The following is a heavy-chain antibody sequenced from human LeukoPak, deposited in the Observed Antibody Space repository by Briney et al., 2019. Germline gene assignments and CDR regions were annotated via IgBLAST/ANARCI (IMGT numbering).Heavy chain of an antibody. V-gene: IGHV3-48*03. J-gene: IGHJ4*02. CDR1: GFTFSSYE. CDR2: ISSSGSTI. D-gene: IGHD4-23*01. Sequence: GGSLRLSCAASGFTFSSYEMNWVRQARGKGLEWVSYISSSGSTIYYADSMKGRFTISRDNAKNSLYLQMNSLRAEDTAVYYCARDYGGKIDYWGQGTLVTVSS. CDR3: ARDYGGKIDY.